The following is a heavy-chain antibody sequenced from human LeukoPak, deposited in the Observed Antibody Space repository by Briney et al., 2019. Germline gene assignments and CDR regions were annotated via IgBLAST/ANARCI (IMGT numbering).Heavy chain of an antibody. CDR3: ALVLRYFDEGAFDI. J-gene: IGHJ3*02. CDR1: GFSLSTSGVG. V-gene: IGHV2-5*02. D-gene: IGHD3-9*01. Sequence: SGPTLVNPTQTLTLTCTFSGFSLSTSGVGVGWIRQPPGKTLEWLALFYWDEDKRYSPSLKSRLTITKDTSKNQVVLTMTNMDPVDTATYYCALVLRYFDEGAFDIWGQGTMVTVSS. CDR2: FYWDEDK.